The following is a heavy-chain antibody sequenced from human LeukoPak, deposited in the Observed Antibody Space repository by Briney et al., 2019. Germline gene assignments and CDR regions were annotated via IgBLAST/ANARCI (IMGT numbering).Heavy chain of an antibody. J-gene: IGHJ4*02. Sequence: PSETLSLNCTVSGGSISSYYWSWIRQPPGKGLEWFGYIYYSGSTNYNPSLKSRVTISVDTSKNQFSLQLNSVTPEDTAVYYCARVIAVAGNEGFDYWGQGTLVTVSS. CDR1: GGSISSYY. D-gene: IGHD6-19*01. V-gene: IGHV4-59*12. CDR2: IYYSGST. CDR3: ARVIAVAGNEGFDY.